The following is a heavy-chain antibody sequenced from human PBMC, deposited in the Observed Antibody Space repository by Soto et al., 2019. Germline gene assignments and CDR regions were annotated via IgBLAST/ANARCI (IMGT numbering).Heavy chain of an antibody. CDR3: AKALHASAYDY. CDR2: INPSGGRT. D-gene: IGHD6-25*01. CDR1: GFTFSTYT. V-gene: IGHV3-23*01. Sequence: SGGSLRLSCAASGFTFSTYTMGWVRQAPGKGLEWVSDINPSGGRTYYADSVKGRFAISRDNSRNTLYLQMNSLRAEDTAVYYCAKALHASAYDYWGQGPLVTASS. J-gene: IGHJ4*02.